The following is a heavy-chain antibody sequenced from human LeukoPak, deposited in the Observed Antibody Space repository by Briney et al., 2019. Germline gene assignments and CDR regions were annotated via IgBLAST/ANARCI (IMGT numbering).Heavy chain of an antibody. CDR2: ISYDRSNK. J-gene: IGHJ4*02. D-gene: IGHD6-19*01. CDR3: AKDLGVGGWTFDY. V-gene: IGHV3-30*18. CDR1: GFTFSSYG. Sequence: GGSLRLSCAASGFTFSSYGMHWVRQAPGKGLEWVAVISYDRSNKYYADSVKGRFTISRDNPKNTLYLQMNSLRAEDTAVYYCAKDLGVGGWTFDYWGQGTLVTVSS.